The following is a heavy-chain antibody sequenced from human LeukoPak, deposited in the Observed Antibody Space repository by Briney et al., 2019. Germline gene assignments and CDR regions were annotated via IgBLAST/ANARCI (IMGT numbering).Heavy chain of an antibody. V-gene: IGHV3-21*01. CDR3: ARDGYSYGPPALDY. Sequence: GGSLRLSCAASGFTFSSYSMNWVRQAPGKGLEWVSSISSSSSYIYYADSVEGRFTISRDNAKNSLYLQMNSLRAEDTAVYYCARDGYSYGPPALDYWGQGTLVTVSS. CDR1: GFTFSSYS. J-gene: IGHJ4*02. D-gene: IGHD5-18*01. CDR2: ISSSSSYI.